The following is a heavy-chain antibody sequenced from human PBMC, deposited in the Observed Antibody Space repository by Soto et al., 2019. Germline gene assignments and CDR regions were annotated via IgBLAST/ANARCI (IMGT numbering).Heavy chain of an antibody. D-gene: IGHD6-13*01. CDR1: GGSISSSDYN. Sequence: PSETLSLTCSVSGGSISSSDYNWSWIRQPPGKGLEWIGYIYYSGSTYNNTSLKSRLTISVDTSKNQFSLRLRSVTAADTAVYYCAKARSSSWYVHTPAYFDYWGQGILVTVSS. V-gene: IGHV4-30-4*01. CDR3: AKARSSSWYVHTPAYFDY. J-gene: IGHJ4*02. CDR2: IYYSGST.